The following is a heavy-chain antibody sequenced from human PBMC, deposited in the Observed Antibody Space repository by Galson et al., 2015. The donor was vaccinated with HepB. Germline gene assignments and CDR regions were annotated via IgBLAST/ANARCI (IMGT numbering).Heavy chain of an antibody. D-gene: IGHD2-15*01. CDR3: AKDGIMVANNPYHFHY. Sequence: GFIGTYYWGWIRQPPGKTLEWIGYVHYTGTTNYSPSLKSRVTVSLDMSKNQFFLKLNSVTAADTAVYYCAKDGIMVANNPYHFHYWGQGTLVTVSS. V-gene: IGHV4-59*03. J-gene: IGHJ4*02. CDR1: GFIGTYY. CDR2: VHYTGTT.